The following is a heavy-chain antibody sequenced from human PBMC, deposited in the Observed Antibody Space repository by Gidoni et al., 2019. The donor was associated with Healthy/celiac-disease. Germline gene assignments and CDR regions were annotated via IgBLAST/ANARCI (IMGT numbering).Heavy chain of an antibody. V-gene: IGHV4-31*03. CDR2: LYYSGST. Sequence: QVQLQESGPGLVKPSQTLSLTCTVSGGSISSGGYYGSWLSQQPGKGLEWIGYLYYSGSTYYNPSLKSRVTISVDTSKIQFSLKLSSVTAADTAVYYCARVPLEKDYYGSGSYYTHWGQGTLVTVSS. J-gene: IGHJ4*02. CDR3: ARVPLEKDYYGSGSYYTH. D-gene: IGHD3-10*01. CDR1: GGSISSGGYY.